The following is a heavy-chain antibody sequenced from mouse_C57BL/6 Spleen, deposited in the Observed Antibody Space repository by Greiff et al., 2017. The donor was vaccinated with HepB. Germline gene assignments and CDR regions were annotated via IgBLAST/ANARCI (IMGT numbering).Heavy chain of an antibody. D-gene: IGHD2-4*01. V-gene: IGHV3-6*01. CDR3: ARVYYDYDDAMDY. Sequence: EVQLQESGPGLVKPSQSLSLTCSVTGYSITSGYYWNWIRQFPGNKLEWIGYISYDGSNNYNPSLKNRISITRDTSKNQFFLKLNSVTTEDTATYYCARVYYDYDDAMDYWGQGTSVTVSS. CDR2: ISYDGSN. CDR1: GYSITSGYY. J-gene: IGHJ4*01.